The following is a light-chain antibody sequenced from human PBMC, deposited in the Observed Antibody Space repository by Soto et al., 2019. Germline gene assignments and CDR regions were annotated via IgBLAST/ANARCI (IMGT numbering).Light chain of an antibody. CDR1: RSNIGTGYD. CDR3: QTYDSSLSGVL. CDR2: GNT. V-gene: IGLV1-40*01. Sequence: QSVPTQPPSVSGAPGQRVTISCTGSRSNIGTGYDVHWYQHLPGTAPKLLIYGNTNRPSGVPDRFSGSKSGTSASLAITGLQAEDEADYYCQTYDSSLSGVLFGGGTQLTVL. J-gene: IGLJ3*02.